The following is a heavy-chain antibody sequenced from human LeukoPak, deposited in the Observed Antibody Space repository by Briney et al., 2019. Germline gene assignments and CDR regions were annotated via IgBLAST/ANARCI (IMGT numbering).Heavy chain of an antibody. D-gene: IGHD2-15*01. CDR3: AKDFSVVPHY. J-gene: IGHJ4*02. CDR2: ISYDGSNK. V-gene: IGHV3-30*18. CDR1: GFTFSSYG. Sequence: GGSLRLSCAASGFTFSSYGMHWVRQAPGKGLEWVAVISYDGSNKYYAGSVKGRFTISRDNSKNTLYLQMNSLRAEDTAVYYCAKDFSVVPHYWGQGTLVTVSS.